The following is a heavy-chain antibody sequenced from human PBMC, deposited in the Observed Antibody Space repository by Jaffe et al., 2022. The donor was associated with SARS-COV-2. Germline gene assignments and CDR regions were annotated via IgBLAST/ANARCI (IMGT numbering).Heavy chain of an antibody. Sequence: EVQLLESGGHLVQPGGSLRLSCAASGFTFTSYAMSWVRQAPGRGLEWVSAISGSGGRTYYADSVKGRFTISRDNSKDTLFLQMNSLRAEDAAIYFCAKDQGDSVWGSYDYWGQGTLVTVSS. CDR3: AKDQGDSVWGSYDY. D-gene: IGHD3-16*01. CDR1: GFTFTSYA. CDR2: ISGSGGRT. V-gene: IGHV3-23*01. J-gene: IGHJ4*02.